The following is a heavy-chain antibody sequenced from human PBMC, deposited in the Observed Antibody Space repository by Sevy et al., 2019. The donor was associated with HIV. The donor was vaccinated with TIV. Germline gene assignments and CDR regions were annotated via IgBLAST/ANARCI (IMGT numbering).Heavy chain of an antibody. CDR3: TTGIAAAGTGAFDI. J-gene: IGHJ3*02. CDR2: IKSKTDGGTT. Sequence: GGSLRLSCAASGFTFSNAWMSWVRQAPGKGLEWVGRIKSKTDGGTTDYAAPVKGRFTISRDDSKNTLYLQMNSLKTDDTAVYYCTTGIAAAGTGAFDIWGQGTMVTVSS. V-gene: IGHV3-15*01. D-gene: IGHD6-13*01. CDR1: GFTFSNAW.